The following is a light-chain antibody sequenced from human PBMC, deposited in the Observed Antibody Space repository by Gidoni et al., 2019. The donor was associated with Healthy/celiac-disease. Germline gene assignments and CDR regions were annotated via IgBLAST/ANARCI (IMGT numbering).Light chain of an antibody. CDR3: SSYTSSSTPHVV. Sequence: QSALTQPASVSGSPGQSITISCTGTSSDVGGYNYVSVYQQHPGKAPKLMIYEVSNRPSGVSTRFSGSKSGNTASLTISGLQAEDEADYYCSSYTSSSTPHVVFGGGTKLTVL. CDR1: SSDVGGYNY. J-gene: IGLJ2*01. V-gene: IGLV2-14*01. CDR2: EVS.